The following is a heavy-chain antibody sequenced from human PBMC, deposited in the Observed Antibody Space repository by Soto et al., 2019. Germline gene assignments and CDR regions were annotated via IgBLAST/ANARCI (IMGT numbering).Heavy chain of an antibody. V-gene: IGHV3-7*01. D-gene: IGHD3-3*01. CDR1: GFTFSSYW. Sequence: GGSLRLSCAASGFTFSSYWMSWVRQAPGKGLEWVANIKQDGSEKYYVDNVKGRFTISRDNAKNSLYLQMNSLRAEDTAVYYFARDSSDWEWLLRTNYYYMDVWGKGTTVTVSS. CDR3: ARDSSDWEWLLRTNYYYMDV. J-gene: IGHJ6*03. CDR2: IKQDGSEK.